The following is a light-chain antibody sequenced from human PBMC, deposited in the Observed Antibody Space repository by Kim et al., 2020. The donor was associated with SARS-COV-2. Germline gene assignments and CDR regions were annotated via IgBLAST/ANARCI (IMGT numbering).Light chain of an antibody. Sequence: SASVGDRVTITCRASQIVETYLAWYQQKPGKAPTLLVYQASSLQVGVPSRFSGSGSGAEFTLTINSLQPDDFATYYCQHYIRFPYTLGQGNKLE. V-gene: IGKV1-5*03. J-gene: IGKJ2*01. CDR3: QHYIRFPYT. CDR1: QIVETY. CDR2: QAS.